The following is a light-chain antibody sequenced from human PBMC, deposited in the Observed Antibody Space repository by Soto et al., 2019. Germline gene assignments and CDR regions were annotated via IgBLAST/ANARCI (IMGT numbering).Light chain of an antibody. CDR3: VTWDTNVVV. J-gene: IGLJ2*01. Sequence: QSVLTQSSSASASLGSSVKLTCTLSSGHSTYSIAWHQQQPGKAPRYLMMLEGSGSYNKGSGNPDRFSGSSSGADRYRTSSTLQFEDEADYYCVTWDTNVVVFGGGTKLAVL. CDR2: LEGSGSY. CDR1: SGHSTYS. V-gene: IGLV4-60*02.